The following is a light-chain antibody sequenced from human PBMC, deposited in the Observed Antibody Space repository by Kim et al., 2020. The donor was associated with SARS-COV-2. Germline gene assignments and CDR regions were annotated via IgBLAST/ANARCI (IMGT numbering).Light chain of an antibody. V-gene: IGLV2-14*03. CDR2: DVS. CDR1: SSDVGGSEY. CDR3: SSYTTTDTLV. J-gene: IGLJ7*01. Sequence: GQCITISCTGTSSDVGGSEYVSWYQQYPGKAPKLILYDVSDRPSGVSNRFSGSTSGNTASLTISGLQAEDEADYYCSSYTTTDTLVFGGGTQLTVL.